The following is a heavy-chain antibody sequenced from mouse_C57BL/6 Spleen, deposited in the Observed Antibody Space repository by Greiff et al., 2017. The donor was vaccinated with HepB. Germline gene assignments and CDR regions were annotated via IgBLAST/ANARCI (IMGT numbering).Heavy chain of an antibody. V-gene: IGHV1-22*01. CDR2: INPNNGGT. CDR3: AIVGTTVVALHWYFDV. CDR1: GYTFTDYN. D-gene: IGHD1-1*01. Sequence: EVQLQQSGPELVKPGASVKMSCKASGYTFTDYNMHWVKQSHGKSLEWIGYINPNNGGTSYNQKFKGKATLTVNKSSSTAYMELRSLTSEVSAVYYCAIVGTTVVALHWYFDVWGTGTTVTVSS. J-gene: IGHJ1*03.